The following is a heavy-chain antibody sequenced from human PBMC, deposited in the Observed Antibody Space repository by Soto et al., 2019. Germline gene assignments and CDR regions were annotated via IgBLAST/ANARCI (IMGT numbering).Heavy chain of an antibody. CDR3: ARDGWELLGAFDI. CDR1: GGAISSGDYY. J-gene: IGHJ3*02. Sequence: SETLSLTCPVSGGAISSGDYYWSLIRQPPGKGLDWIGYIYYSGSTYYNPSLKSRVTISVDTSKNQFSLKLSSVTAADTAVYYCARDGWELLGAFDIWRQGTMVTVPS. V-gene: IGHV4-30-4*01. CDR2: IYYSGST. D-gene: IGHD1-26*01.